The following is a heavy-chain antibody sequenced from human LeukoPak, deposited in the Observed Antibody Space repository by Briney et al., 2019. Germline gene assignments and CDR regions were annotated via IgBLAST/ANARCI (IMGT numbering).Heavy chain of an antibody. CDR3: TRGQEMATIPDY. D-gene: IGHD5-24*01. J-gene: IGHJ4*02. Sequence: GGSLRLSCTASGFTFGDYAMSWVRQAPGKGLEWVGFIRSKAYGGTTEYAASVKGRFTISRDDSKSIAYLQMNSLKTEDTAVYYCTRGQEMATIPDYWGQGTLVTVPS. V-gene: IGHV3-49*04. CDR2: IRSKAYGGTT. CDR1: GFTFGDYA.